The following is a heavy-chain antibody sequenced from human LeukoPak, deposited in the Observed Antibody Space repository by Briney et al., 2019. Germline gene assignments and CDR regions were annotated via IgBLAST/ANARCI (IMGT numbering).Heavy chain of an antibody. Sequence: SETLSLTCTASGGSISSYYWSWIRQPPGKGLEWIGYIYYSGSTNYNPSLKSRVTISVDTSKNQFSLKLSSVTAADTAVYYCAGFRDYGGNPGQGYWGQGTLVIVSS. D-gene: IGHD4-23*01. V-gene: IGHV4-59*01. CDR2: IYYSGST. CDR1: GGSISSYY. CDR3: AGFRDYGGNPGQGY. J-gene: IGHJ4*02.